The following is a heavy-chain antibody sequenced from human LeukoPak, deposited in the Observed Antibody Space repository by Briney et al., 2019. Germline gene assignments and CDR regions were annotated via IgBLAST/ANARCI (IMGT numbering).Heavy chain of an antibody. Sequence: SETLSLTCTVSGGSISSYYWSWIRQPPGKRLEWIGYIYYSGSTNYNPSLKSRVTISVDTSKNQFSLKLSSVTAADTAVYYCARAPRDSSGWYPFDYWGQGTLVTVSS. CDR3: ARAPRDSSGWYPFDY. CDR1: GGSISSYY. J-gene: IGHJ4*02. CDR2: IYYSGST. V-gene: IGHV4-59*01. D-gene: IGHD6-19*01.